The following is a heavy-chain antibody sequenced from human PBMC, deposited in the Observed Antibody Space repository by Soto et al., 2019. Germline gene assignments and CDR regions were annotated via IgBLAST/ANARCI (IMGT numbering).Heavy chain of an antibody. CDR3: ARTYCGADCPRRDFDY. D-gene: IGHD2-21*02. V-gene: IGHV1-46*01. J-gene: IGHJ4*02. CDR1: GYILSSYN. CDR2: INPSGGRT. Sequence: QVQLVQSGAEVKEPGASVKVSCKASGYILSSYNMHWVRQAPGQGLEWMGIINPSGGRTSYAQKFQDSVTMTRATSTNTVYMELSILRSEHTAVYYCARTYCGADCPRRDFDYWGQGTLVTVSS.